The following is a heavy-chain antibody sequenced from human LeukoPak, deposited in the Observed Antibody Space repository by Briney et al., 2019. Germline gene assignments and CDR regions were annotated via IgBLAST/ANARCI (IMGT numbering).Heavy chain of an antibody. CDR2: ISGSGGST. V-gene: IGHV3-23*01. J-gene: IGHJ6*02. D-gene: IGHD6-13*01. CDR1: GFTFSSYA. CDR3: AKELAAAGTFDYYGMDV. Sequence: GGSLRLSCAASGFTFSSYAMSWVRQAPGKGLEWVSAISGSGGSTCYADSVKGRFTISRDNSKNTLYLQMNSLRAEDTAVYYCAKELAAAGTFDYYGMDVWGQGTTVTVSS.